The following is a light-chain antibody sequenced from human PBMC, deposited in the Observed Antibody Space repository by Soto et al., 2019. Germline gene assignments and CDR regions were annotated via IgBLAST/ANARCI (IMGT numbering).Light chain of an antibody. V-gene: IGKV3-15*01. Sequence: EIVMTQSPATLSVSLGERATLSCRASQSVSISLAWYQQKPGQAPRLLINSASTRATGIPARFSGSGSGTDFTLTISSLQSEDFAVYYCHQHNNWPSAFGQGTKLEI. CDR3: HQHNNWPSA. CDR1: QSVSIS. J-gene: IGKJ2*01. CDR2: SAS.